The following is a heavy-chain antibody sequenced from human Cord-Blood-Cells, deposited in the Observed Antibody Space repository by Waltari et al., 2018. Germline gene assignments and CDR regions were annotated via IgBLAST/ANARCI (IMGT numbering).Heavy chain of an antibody. CDR3: AKDSSSWYGGGY. D-gene: IGHD6-13*01. Sequence: EVQLLESGGGLVQPGGSLRLSCAASGFTFSSYAMSWVRQAPGKGLEWVSDISGSGGSTYYADSVKGRFTISRKNSKNTLYLQMNSLRGEDTAVYYCAKDSSSWYGGGYWGQGTLVTVSS. J-gene: IGHJ4*02. CDR1: GFTFSSYA. CDR2: ISGSGGST. V-gene: IGHV3-23*01.